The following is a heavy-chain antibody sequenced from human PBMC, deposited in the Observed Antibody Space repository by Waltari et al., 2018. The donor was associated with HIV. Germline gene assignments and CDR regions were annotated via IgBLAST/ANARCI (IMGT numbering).Heavy chain of an antibody. V-gene: IGHV3-11*01. CDR2: ISSSGTTI. D-gene: IGHD2-21*02. CDR3: ASPGPYCGGDCYLD. Sequence: QVQLVESGGGLVKPGGSLRLSCAASGFVFSDFYMSGFRQAPGKGREWISYISSSGTTIYYRDSVKGRFTISRDNAKNSLSLQMNSLRAEDTAVYYCASPGPYCGGDCYLDWGPGTLVTVSS. CDR1: GFVFSDFY. J-gene: IGHJ4*02.